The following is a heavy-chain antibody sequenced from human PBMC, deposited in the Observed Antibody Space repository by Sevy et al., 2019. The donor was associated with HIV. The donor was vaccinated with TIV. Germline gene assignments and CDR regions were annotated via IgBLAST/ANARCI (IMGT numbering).Heavy chain of an antibody. D-gene: IGHD6-19*01. CDR1: GFNLENFW. V-gene: IGHV3-7*01. CDR3: VRAIQSDGSF. J-gene: IGHJ4*02. CDR2: IRQDGSEI. Sequence: GGSLRLSCVASGFNLENFWMNWVRQAPGKGLEWVPNIRQDGSEIYYVASVKGRFTISRDNARNLVYLQMNSLRVEDTALYYCVRAIQSDGSFWGQGALVTVSS.